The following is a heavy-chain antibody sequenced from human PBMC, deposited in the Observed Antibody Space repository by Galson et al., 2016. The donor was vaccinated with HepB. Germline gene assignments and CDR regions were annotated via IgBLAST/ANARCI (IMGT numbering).Heavy chain of an antibody. CDR1: GFTFSRYA. Sequence: SLRLSCAASGFTFSRYALHWVRQAPGKGLEYVSAISSNGGTTYYADSVKGRFTISRDNFKNTLYLQMSSLRAEDTAVYYCVKDFDYVWGRFRFQTKYYFDDWGQGTLVTVSS. V-gene: IGHV3-64D*06. CDR2: ISSNGGTT. J-gene: IGHJ4*02. D-gene: IGHD3-16*02. CDR3: VKDFDYVWGRFRFQTKYYFDD.